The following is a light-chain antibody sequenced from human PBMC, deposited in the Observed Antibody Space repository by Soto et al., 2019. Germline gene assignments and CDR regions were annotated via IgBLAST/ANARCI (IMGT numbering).Light chain of an antibody. V-gene: IGLV2-14*01. CDR2: DVS. Sequence: QAVVTQPASVSGSPGQSITISCTGTSSDVGAYNYVSWYQQHPGEAPKLLIYDVSYRPSGISNRFSGSKSGNTASLTISGLQAEDEADYYCSSYTSTPSGVFGGGTKVTVL. CDR3: SSYTSTPSGV. CDR1: SSDVGAYNY. J-gene: IGLJ2*01.